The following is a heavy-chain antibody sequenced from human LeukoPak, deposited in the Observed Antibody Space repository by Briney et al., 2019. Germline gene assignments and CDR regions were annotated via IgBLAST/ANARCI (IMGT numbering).Heavy chain of an antibody. CDR2: ISSSGSTI. Sequence: GGSLRLSCAASGFTFSTSEMNWVRHAPGKGLEWISYISSSGSTIYYADSLKGRFTISRHNPRNSLYLKMNRLRDEDAAVYYCERGSSGSYGWENDYWGQGTLVTVSS. V-gene: IGHV3-48*03. CDR3: ERGSSGSYGWENDY. CDR1: GFTFSTSE. D-gene: IGHD1-26*01. J-gene: IGHJ4*02.